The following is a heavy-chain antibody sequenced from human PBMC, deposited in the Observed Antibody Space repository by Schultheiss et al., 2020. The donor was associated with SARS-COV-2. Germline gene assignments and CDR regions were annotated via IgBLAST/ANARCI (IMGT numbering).Heavy chain of an antibody. V-gene: IGHV4-59*10. Sequence: SETLSLTCAFYGGSFSGYYWSWIRQPAGKGLEWIGRIYTSGSTNYNPSLKSRVTMSVDTSKNQFSLKLSSVTAADTAVYYCARGHDYGDYYYGMDVWGQGTTVTVSS. CDR2: IYTSGST. CDR1: GGSFSGYY. CDR3: ARGHDYGDYYYGMDV. D-gene: IGHD4-17*01. J-gene: IGHJ6*02.